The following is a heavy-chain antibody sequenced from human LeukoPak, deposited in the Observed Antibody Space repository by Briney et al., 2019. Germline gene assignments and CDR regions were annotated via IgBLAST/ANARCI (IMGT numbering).Heavy chain of an antibody. V-gene: IGHV4-4*07. CDR3: ARVGIGAAANYGMDV. CDR2: IYTSGRT. J-gene: IGHJ6*02. D-gene: IGHD6-13*01. CDR1: GDSINSYY. Sequence: PSETLSLTCTVSGDSINSYYWSWIRQPAGKVLEWIGSIYTSGRTNYSPSLKSRVTMSVDTPKNQFSLKLSSVTAADTAVYYCARVGIGAAANYGMDVWGQGTTVTVSS.